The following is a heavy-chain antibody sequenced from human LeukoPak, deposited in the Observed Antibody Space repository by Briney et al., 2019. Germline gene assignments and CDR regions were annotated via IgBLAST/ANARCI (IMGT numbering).Heavy chain of an antibody. Sequence: SETLSLTCTVSGGSISSSSYYWGWIRQPPGKGLEWIGSIYYSGNTYYNPSLKSRVTISVDTSRIQFSLKLSSVTAADTAVYYCARQLLWFGELSIPPDYGMDVWGQGTTVTVSS. CDR1: GGSISSSSYY. CDR3: ARQLLWFGELSIPPDYGMDV. V-gene: IGHV4-39*01. J-gene: IGHJ6*02. D-gene: IGHD3-10*01. CDR2: IYYSGNT.